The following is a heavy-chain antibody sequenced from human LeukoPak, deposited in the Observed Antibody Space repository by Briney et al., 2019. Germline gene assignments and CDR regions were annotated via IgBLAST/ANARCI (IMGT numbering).Heavy chain of an antibody. Sequence: PSETLSLTCTVSGGSISSGGYYWSWIRQHSGKGLEWIGYIYYSGSTYYNPSLKSRVTISVDTSKNQFSLKLSSVTAADTAVYYCARLGGNYTYYFDYWGQGTLVTVSS. CDR1: GGSISSGGYY. CDR2: IYYSGST. V-gene: IGHV4-31*03. J-gene: IGHJ4*02. CDR3: ARLGGNYTYYFDY. D-gene: IGHD4-11*01.